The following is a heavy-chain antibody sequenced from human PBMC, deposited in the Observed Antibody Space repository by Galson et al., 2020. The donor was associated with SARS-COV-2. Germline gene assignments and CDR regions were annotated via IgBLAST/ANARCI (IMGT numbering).Heavy chain of an antibody. CDR1: GFTFSSYA. Sequence: GGSLRLSCAASGFTFSSYAMHWVRQAPGKGLEWVAVISYDGSNKYYADSVKGRFTISRDNSKNTLYLQMNSLRAEDTAVYYCARPTSGSCYGGFDPWGQGTLVTVSS. J-gene: IGHJ5*02. CDR3: ARPTSGSCYGGFDP. D-gene: IGHD1-26*01. CDR2: ISYDGSNK. V-gene: IGHV3-30-3*01.